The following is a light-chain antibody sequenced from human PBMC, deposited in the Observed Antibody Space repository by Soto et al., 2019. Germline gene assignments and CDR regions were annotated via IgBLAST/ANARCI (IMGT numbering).Light chain of an antibody. CDR3: QQYASSPLT. Sequence: EIVLTHSPGTLSLSPGERATLSCRASQTISKNYLAWYQQKPGQDPRPLIYHASTRAAGIPDRFSGSGSGTDFTLTISRLEPEDFAVYFCQQYASSPLTFGGGTKVEI. CDR1: QTISKNY. J-gene: IGKJ4*01. V-gene: IGKV3-20*01. CDR2: HAS.